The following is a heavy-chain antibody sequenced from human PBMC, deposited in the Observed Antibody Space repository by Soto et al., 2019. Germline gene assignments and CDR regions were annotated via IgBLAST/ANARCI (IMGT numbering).Heavy chain of an antibody. J-gene: IGHJ4*02. V-gene: IGHV1-69*01. CDR3: ARDGGSHSGGIDY. CDR1: GGTFSSYS. Sequence: QVQLVQSGAEVKKPGSSVKVSCKASGGTFSSYSINWVRQAPGQGLEWMGEIIPIFGTANYAQKFQGRVTITADESTSTAYMELSRLRSEDTAVYYCARDGGSHSGGIDYWGQGTRVTVSS. D-gene: IGHD1-26*01. CDR2: IIPIFGTA.